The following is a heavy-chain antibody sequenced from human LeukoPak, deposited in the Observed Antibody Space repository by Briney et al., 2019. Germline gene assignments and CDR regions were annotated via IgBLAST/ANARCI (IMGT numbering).Heavy chain of an antibody. CDR1: GGSFSGYY. V-gene: IGHV4-34*01. D-gene: IGHD6-19*01. CDR2: ISRGGDT. J-gene: IGHJ4*02. CDR3: ARVYRQWLVY. Sequence: SETLSLTCVVYGGSFSGYYWSWIRQPPGKGLEWIGDISRGGDTTYNPSLKSRVTISVNTSKNQFSLKLSSVPAANTAVYYCARVYRQWLVYWGQGTLVTVS.